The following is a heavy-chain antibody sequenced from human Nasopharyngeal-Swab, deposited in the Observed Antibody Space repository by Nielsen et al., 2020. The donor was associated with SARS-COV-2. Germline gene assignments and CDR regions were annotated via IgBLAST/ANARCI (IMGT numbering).Heavy chain of an antibody. V-gene: IGHV1-3*01. J-gene: IGHJ6*02. CDR1: GYTFTSYA. Sequence: ASVKVSCKASGYTFTSYAMHWVRQAPGQRLEWMGWINAGNGNTKYSQKFQGRVTITRDTSASTAYMELSSLRSEDTAVYYCAVGKIAAGDYYYYYGMDVWGQGPRSPSP. D-gene: IGHD6-13*01. CDR2: INAGNGNT. CDR3: AVGKIAAGDYYYYYGMDV.